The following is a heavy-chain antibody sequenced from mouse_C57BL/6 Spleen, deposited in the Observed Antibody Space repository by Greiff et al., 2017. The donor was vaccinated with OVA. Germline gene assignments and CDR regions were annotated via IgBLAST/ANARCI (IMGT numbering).Heavy chain of an antibody. CDR3: AGDYDYDGAWFAY. Sequence: VKVVESGAELAKPGASVKLSCKASGYTFTSYWMHWVKQRPGQGLEWIGYINPSSGYTKYNQKFKDKATLTADKSSSTAYMQLSSLTYEDSAVYYCAGDYDYDGAWFAYWGQGTLVTVSA. V-gene: IGHV1-7*01. CDR1: GYTFTSYW. J-gene: IGHJ3*01. D-gene: IGHD2-4*01. CDR2: INPSSGYT.